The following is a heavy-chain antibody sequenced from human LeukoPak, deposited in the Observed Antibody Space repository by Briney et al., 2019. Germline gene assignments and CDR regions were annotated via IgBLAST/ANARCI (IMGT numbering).Heavy chain of an antibody. D-gene: IGHD6-19*01. CDR3: ARVNKPSVAGTDSSYFDH. CDR1: GYTFTGYY. J-gene: IGHJ4*02. Sequence: ASVKVSCKASGYTFTGYYMHWVRQAPGQGLEWMGWINPNSGGTNYAKKFQGRVTMTRDTSISTAYMELSRLRSDDTAVYYCARVNKPSVAGTDSSYFDHWGQGTLVTVSS. V-gene: IGHV1-2*02. CDR2: INPNSGGT.